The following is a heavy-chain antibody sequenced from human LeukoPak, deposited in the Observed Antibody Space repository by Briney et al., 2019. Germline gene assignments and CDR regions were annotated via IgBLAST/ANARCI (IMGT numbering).Heavy chain of an antibody. CDR1: GFTFSSYG. D-gene: IGHD4-17*01. CDR2: IWYDGSNK. Sequence: PGGSLRLSCAASGFTFSSYGMHWVRQAPGKGLEWVAVIWYDGSNKYYADSVKGRFTISRDNSKNTLYLQMNSLRAEDTAVYYCARDLGGDRDDAFDIWGQGTMVTVSS. V-gene: IGHV3-33*01. J-gene: IGHJ3*02. CDR3: ARDLGGDRDDAFDI.